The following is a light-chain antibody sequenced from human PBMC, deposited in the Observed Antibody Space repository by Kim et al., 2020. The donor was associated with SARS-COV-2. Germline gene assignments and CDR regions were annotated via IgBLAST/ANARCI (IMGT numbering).Light chain of an antibody. Sequence: APLGYRVTIPCRASETISTYLAWYQHKPGKAPNLLIYLASTLESGVSSRFSGTGSGTELTLTINSLQPDDFATYYCQQYIRFPYTFGQGTKVDIK. J-gene: IGKJ2*01. CDR1: ETISTY. CDR2: LAS. CDR3: QQYIRFPYT. V-gene: IGKV1-5*03.